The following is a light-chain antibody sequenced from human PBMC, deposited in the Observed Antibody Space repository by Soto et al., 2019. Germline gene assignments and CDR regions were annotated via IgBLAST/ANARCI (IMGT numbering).Light chain of an antibody. CDR2: KAS. Sequence: DIQMTQSPSTLSASVGDRVTINCRASQNINNWLAWYQQKPGKAPKVLIYKASSLESGVPSRFSGSGSGTEFTLTISSLQTEDFATYYCQQYCANSPWTFGQGIKVEIK. CDR1: QNINNW. V-gene: IGKV1-5*03. J-gene: IGKJ1*01. CDR3: QQYCANSPWT.